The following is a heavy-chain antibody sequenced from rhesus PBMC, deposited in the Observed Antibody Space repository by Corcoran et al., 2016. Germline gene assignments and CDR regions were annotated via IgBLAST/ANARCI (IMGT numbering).Heavy chain of an antibody. J-gene: IGHJ4*01. V-gene: IGHV4S14*01. Sequence: QVQLQESGPGLVKPSETLSLTCAVSGGSISGYYYWSWIRWPPGKGLEWIGSIYGSGGSNYLNPSLDSRVTLSVDTSKNQFSLKLSAVDAADTAVYYCARRAAAFDYWGQGVLVTVSS. CDR2: IYGSGGSN. CDR3: ARRAAAFDY. CDR1: GGSISGYYY. D-gene: IGHD6-43*01.